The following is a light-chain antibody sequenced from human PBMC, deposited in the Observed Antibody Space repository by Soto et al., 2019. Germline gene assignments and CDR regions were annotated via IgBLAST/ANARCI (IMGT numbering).Light chain of an antibody. Sequence: EIVLTQSPGTLYLSTGERATLSCRASQSVSSSYLAWYQQKPGQAPRLLIYGASSRATGIPDRFSGSGSGTDFTLTISRLEPEDFAVYYCQQYGSSFGGGTKVDIK. CDR1: QSVSSSY. J-gene: IGKJ4*01. CDR2: GAS. CDR3: QQYGSS. V-gene: IGKV3-20*01.